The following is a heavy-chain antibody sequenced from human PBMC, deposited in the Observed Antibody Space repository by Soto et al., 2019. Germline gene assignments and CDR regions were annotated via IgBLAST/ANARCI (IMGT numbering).Heavy chain of an antibody. Sequence: GGSLRLSCSASGFTMCMSWMTWFRQAPGRGLEWVAKIKPDGSEKYYVASVTGRFTISRDNAKSSLFLQMDSLRVEDTAVYYCTKEVWYRFDFWGQGTLVTVSS. V-gene: IGHV3-7*05. CDR1: GFTMCMSW. D-gene: IGHD3-10*01. J-gene: IGHJ4*02. CDR3: TKEVWYRFDF. CDR2: IKPDGSEK.